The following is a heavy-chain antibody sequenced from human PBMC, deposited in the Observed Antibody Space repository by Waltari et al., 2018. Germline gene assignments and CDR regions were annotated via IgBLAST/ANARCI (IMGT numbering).Heavy chain of an antibody. D-gene: IGHD6-13*01. CDR1: GCSLSSSSYY. V-gene: IGHV4-39*07. J-gene: IGHJ4*02. Sequence: QLQLQESGPGLVKPSETLSLTCTVSGCSLSSSSYYWGWIRLPPGKGLEWIGSIDYSGSTYYHPSLKSRVTISVDTSKNQFSLKLSSVTAADTAVYYCARHRSRPYSSSWDLDYFDYWGQGTLVTVSS. CDR3: ARHRSRPYSSSWDLDYFDY. CDR2: IDYSGST.